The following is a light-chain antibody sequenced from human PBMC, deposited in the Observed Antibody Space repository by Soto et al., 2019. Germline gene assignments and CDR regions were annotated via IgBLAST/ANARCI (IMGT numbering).Light chain of an antibody. CDR1: QSLLHSNGNTY. J-gene: IGKJ4*01. Sequence: DIVMTQSPLSLPVTPGEPASISCRSSQSLLHSNGNTYLDWYFQRPGRSPQLLIYFSSRRASGVPDRFSGSGSGTDFTLKISRVEAEDVGVYYCMQALQTPSFGGGTKVEIK. CDR3: MQALQTPS. V-gene: IGKV2-28*01. CDR2: FSS.